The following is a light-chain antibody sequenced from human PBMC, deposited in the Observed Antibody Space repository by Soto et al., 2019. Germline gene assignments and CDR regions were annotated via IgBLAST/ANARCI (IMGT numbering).Light chain of an antibody. CDR1: QSVNSY. V-gene: IGKV3-11*01. Sequence: EIVLTQSPGTLSLSPGERATLSCMASQSVNSYLAWYQQKPGQAPRLLIYDASNRATGIPARFSGSGSGTDFTLTISSLEPEDIAVYYCQQYGSSRKTFGQGTKVDIK. CDR2: DAS. CDR3: QQYGSSRKT. J-gene: IGKJ1*01.